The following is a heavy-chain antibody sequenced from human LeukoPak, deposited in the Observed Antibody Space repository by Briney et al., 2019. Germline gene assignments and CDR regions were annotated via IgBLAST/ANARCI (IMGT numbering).Heavy chain of an antibody. CDR2: MNPNSGNT. D-gene: IGHD2-2*01. CDR1: GYTFTSYD. V-gene: IGHV1-8*01. J-gene: IGHJ5*02. CDR3: VRGDHCSSTSCSNWFDP. Sequence: GPPVKVSCKASGYTFTSYDINWVRQATGQGLEWMGWMNPNSGNTGYAQKFQGRVTMTRNTSISTAYMELSSLRSEDTAVYYCVRGDHCSSTSCSNWFDPWGQGTLVTVSS.